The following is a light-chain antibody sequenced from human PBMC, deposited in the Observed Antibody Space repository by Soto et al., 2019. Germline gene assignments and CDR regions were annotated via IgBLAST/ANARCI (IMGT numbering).Light chain of an antibody. J-gene: IGLJ1*01. V-gene: IGLV7-46*01. Sequence: PVVTQEPSLTAYAGGTVTRASDASTGPVTNGHYPSWFQQKPGQASRTLIYDTNKTPSWTPARFSGSLLGGKAVLTLSGAQPEDEADYYCLFLYSDARDVFGTGTKVTVL. CDR3: LFLYSDARDV. CDR1: TGPVTNGHY. CDR2: DTN.